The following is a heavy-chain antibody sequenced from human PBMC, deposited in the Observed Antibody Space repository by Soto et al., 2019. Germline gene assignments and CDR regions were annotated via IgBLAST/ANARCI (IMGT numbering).Heavy chain of an antibody. CDR3: ARDRQYFDVLSDSGDMDV. CDR1: GFTFSSYW. J-gene: IGHJ6*03. CDR2: IKQDGSEK. V-gene: IGHV3-7*01. Sequence: EVQLVESGGGLVQPGGSLRLSCAASGFTFSSYWMSWVRQAPGKGLEWVANIKQDGSEKYYVDSVKGRFTISRDNAKNSLYLQMNILGAEDTAVYYCARDRQYFDVLSDSGDMDVWGKGTTVTVSS. D-gene: IGHD3-9*01.